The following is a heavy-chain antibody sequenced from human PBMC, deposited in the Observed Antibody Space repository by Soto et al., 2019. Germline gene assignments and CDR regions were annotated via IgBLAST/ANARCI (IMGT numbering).Heavy chain of an antibody. CDR2: IDPSGGKT. Sequence: ASVKVSCKASGYTFTRYQIHWVRQAPGQGLEWMGMIDPSGGKTNYAQKFQGRVTMTRDTSTSTVYMALSSLRSEDTAIYFCARVMRSLLSITALDTWGQGTLVTVSS. D-gene: IGHD5-18*01. V-gene: IGHV1-46*01. J-gene: IGHJ5*02. CDR1: GYTFTRYQ. CDR3: ARVMRSLLSITALDT.